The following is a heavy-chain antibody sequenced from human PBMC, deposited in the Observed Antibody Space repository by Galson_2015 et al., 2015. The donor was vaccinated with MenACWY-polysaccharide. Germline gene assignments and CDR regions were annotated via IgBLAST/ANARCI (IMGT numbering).Heavy chain of an antibody. Sequence: SLRLSCAASGFTFSTSAMSWVRQARGWGLEWVTSHSLSGASTYCADSVKGRFTISRDNTKNTVYLQMNNLRDEDAYVYHCAKGWRQSEPTGSFDYWGQGALVTVSS. V-gene: IGHV3-23*01. CDR2: HSLSGAST. D-gene: IGHD1-14*01. CDR3: AKGWRQSEPTGSFDY. CDR1: GFTFSTSA. J-gene: IGHJ4*02.